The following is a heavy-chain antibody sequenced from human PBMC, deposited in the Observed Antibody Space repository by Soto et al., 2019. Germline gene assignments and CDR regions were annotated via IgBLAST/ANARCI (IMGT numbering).Heavy chain of an antibody. V-gene: IGHV3-23*04. CDR2: ISGGGDRT. Sequence: VQLVESGGGVVQPGRSLRLSCAASGFTFSSYGMHWVRQAPGKGLEWVSAISGGGDRTFYADSVKDRFTVSRDNSKNTLYLQMSSLTAEDTAVYYCAKVGPTVATPRFCDYWGQGNLVTVSS. D-gene: IGHD4-17*01. J-gene: IGHJ4*02. CDR3: AKVGPTVATPRFCDY. CDR1: GFTFSSYG.